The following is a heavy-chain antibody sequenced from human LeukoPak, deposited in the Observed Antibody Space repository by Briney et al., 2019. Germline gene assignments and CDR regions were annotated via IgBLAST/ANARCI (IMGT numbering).Heavy chain of an antibody. CDR2: ISYDGSNK. CDR3: ASRSGLLLWFGELLPSHWYFDL. V-gene: IGHV3-30-3*01. D-gene: IGHD3-10*01. CDR1: GFTFSSYA. Sequence: GRSLRLSCAASGFTFSSYAMHWVRQAPGKGLEGVAVISYDGSNKYYADSVKGRFTISRDNSKNTLYLQMNSLRAEDTAVYYCASRSGLLLWFGELLPSHWYFDLWGRGTLVTVSS. J-gene: IGHJ2*01.